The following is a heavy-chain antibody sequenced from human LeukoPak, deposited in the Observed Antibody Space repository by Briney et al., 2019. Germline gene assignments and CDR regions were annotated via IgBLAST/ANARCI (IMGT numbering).Heavy chain of an antibody. Sequence: SETLSLTCTVSGGSISSGSYYWSWIRQPAGKGLEWIGRIYTSGSTNYNPSLKSRDTISVDTSKNQFSLKLSSVTAADTAVYYCARSYYDILTGYHTGGWFDPWGQGTLVTVSS. CDR3: ARSYYDILTGYHTGGWFDP. J-gene: IGHJ5*02. CDR2: IYTSGST. CDR1: GGSISSGSYY. V-gene: IGHV4-61*02. D-gene: IGHD3-9*01.